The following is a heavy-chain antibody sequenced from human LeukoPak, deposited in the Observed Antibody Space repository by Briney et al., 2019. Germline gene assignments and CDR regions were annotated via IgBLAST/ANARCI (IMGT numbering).Heavy chain of an antibody. CDR3: ARKAGYSSGWTGFYFDF. J-gene: IGHJ4*02. D-gene: IGHD6-19*01. V-gene: IGHV4-39*01. CDR1: GGSISSSSYY. CDR2: IYYSGST. Sequence: PSETLSLTCTVSGGSISSSSYYWGWIRQPPGKGLEWIGSIYYSGSTYYNPSLKSRVTISVDTSKNQFSLKLSSVTAADTAVYYCARKAGYSSGWTGFYFDFWGQGTLVTVSS.